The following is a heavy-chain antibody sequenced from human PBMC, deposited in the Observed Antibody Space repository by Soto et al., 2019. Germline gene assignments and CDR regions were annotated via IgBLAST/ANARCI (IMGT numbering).Heavy chain of an antibody. CDR2: ISAYNGNT. J-gene: IGHJ6*02. D-gene: IGHD3-10*01. CDR3: ARDPGAYYYGSGSYYIPSYYYYGMDV. V-gene: IGHV1-18*01. CDR1: GYTFTSYG. Sequence: ASVKVSCKASGYTFTSYGISWVRQAPGQGLEWMGWISAYNGNTNYAQKLQGRVTMTTDTSTSTAYMELRSLRSEDTAVYYCARDPGAYYYGSGSYYIPSYYYYGMDVWGQGTTVTVSS.